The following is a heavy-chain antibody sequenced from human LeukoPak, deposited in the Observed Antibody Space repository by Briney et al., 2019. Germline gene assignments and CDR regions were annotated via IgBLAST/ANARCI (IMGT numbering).Heavy chain of an antibody. CDR2: IYYTGST. J-gene: IGHJ4*03. Sequence: PSETLSLTCTVSGGSVSSGSYYWSWIRQPPGKGLEWIGYIYYTGSTLSHPSLKSRAPMSVDTSKNKCSLKLSSVTAADTAVYSCARVPISTTARGYFDYWGQGTRVTVSS. V-gene: IGHV4-61*01. CDR1: GGSVSSGSYY. D-gene: IGHD4-17*01. CDR3: ARVPISTTARGYFDY.